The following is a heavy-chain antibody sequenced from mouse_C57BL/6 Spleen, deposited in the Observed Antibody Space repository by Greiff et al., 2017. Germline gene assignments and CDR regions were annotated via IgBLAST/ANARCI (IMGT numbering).Heavy chain of an antibody. CDR1: GYTFTSYW. CDR3: ARGYGWDY. V-gene: IGHV1-52*01. Sequence: VQLKQPGAELVRPGSSVKLSCKASGYTFTSYWMHWVKQRPIQGLEWIGNIDPSDSETHYNQKFKDKATLTVDKSSSTAYMQLSGLTTEDSAVYYGARGYGWDYWGQGTSVTVSS. CDR2: IDPSDSET. J-gene: IGHJ4*01. D-gene: IGHD2-10*02.